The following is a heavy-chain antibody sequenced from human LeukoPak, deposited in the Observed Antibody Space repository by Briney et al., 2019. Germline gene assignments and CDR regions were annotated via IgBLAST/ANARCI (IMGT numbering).Heavy chain of an antibody. V-gene: IGHV3-7*01. CDR2: IKKDGSEK. D-gene: IGHD3-22*01. CDR1: GFSFSTSW. Sequence: GGSLRLSCAASGFSFSTSWMAWVSQAPGKGLEWVANIKKDGSEKIYGDSVKGRPTISRDNAKSSLFLQMNSLRPEDTAVYYCASQDSNNAFEIWGQGTKVTVSS. J-gene: IGHJ3*02. CDR3: ASQDSNNAFEI.